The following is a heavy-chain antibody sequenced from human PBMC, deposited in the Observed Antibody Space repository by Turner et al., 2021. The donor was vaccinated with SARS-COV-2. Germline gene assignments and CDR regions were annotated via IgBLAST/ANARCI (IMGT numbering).Heavy chain of an antibody. CDR2: SNPNSGGT. J-gene: IGHJ5*02. V-gene: IGHV1-2*07. CDR3: ARQATAMFTGPRPATAAGFDP. CDR1: GYTFTRYY. Sequence: QVQLVQSGAEVQKPGASVMVSCTASGYTFTRYYMHWVRQAPGQGFEWMGWSNPNSGGTIYAHKFQGRVTMTRDTSVSTAYMELSRLRSDDTAVYYCARQATAMFTGPRPATAAGFDPWGQGTLVTVSS. D-gene: IGHD5-18*01.